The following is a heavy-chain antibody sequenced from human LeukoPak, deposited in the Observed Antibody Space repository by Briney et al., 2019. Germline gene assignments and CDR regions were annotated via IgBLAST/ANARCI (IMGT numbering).Heavy chain of an antibody. CDR3: ARLDCSSTSCPPNWFDP. J-gene: IGHJ5*02. D-gene: IGHD2-2*01. CDR2: IYYSGST. CDR1: GGSISSSSYY. Sequence: PSETLSLTCTVSGGSISSSSYYWGWNRQPPGKGLEWIGSIYYSGSTYYNPSLKSRVTISVDTSKNQFSLKLSSVTAADTAVYYCARLDCSSTSCPPNWFDPWGQGTLVTASS. V-gene: IGHV4-39*01.